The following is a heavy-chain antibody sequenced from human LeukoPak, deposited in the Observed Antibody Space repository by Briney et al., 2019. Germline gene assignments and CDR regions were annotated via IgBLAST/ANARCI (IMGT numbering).Heavy chain of an antibody. J-gene: IGHJ4*02. Sequence: GGSLRLSCAASGFIVSNYYMSWVRQAPGKGLEWVSVVYSGGDTFHADSVKGRFTLSRDISKNTPYLQMNSLRAEDTAIYYCTRDPDGWGQGTLVTVSS. V-gene: IGHV3-66*01. CDR2: VYSGGDT. CDR1: GFIVSNYY. CDR3: TRDPDG.